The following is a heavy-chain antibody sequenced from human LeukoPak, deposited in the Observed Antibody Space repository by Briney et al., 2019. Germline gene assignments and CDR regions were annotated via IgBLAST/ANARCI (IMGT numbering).Heavy chain of an antibody. D-gene: IGHD3-10*01. Sequence: GGSLRLSCAASGFTLSNYWMHWVRQAPGEGLVWVSRIKTDGTITNYADSVKDRFTISRDNAKNSLYLQMNSLRDEDTAVYYCARDEQTGIGYWGQGTLVTVSS. V-gene: IGHV3-74*01. CDR2: IKTDGTIT. CDR3: ARDEQTGIGY. CDR1: GFTLSNYW. J-gene: IGHJ4*02.